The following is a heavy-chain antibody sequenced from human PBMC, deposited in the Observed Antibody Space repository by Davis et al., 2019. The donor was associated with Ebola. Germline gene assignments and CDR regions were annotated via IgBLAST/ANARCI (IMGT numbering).Heavy chain of an antibody. Sequence: GESLKISCAASGFTFSSYWMSWVRQAPGKGLEWVANIKQDGSEKYYVDSVKGRFTISRDNAKNSLYLQMNSLRAEDTAVYYCARGSSYDLEEGYYYYMDVWGKGTTVTVSS. J-gene: IGHJ6*03. CDR2: IKQDGSEK. D-gene: IGHD5-12*01. CDR1: GFTFSSYW. V-gene: IGHV3-7*03. CDR3: ARGSSYDLEEGYYYYMDV.